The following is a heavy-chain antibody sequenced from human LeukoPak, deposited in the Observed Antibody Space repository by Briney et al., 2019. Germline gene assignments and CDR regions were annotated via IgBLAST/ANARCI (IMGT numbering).Heavy chain of an antibody. V-gene: IGHV3-21*01. CDR1: GFTFSSYS. CDR3: ARLDCSSTSCYQYGMDV. CDR2: ISSSSSYI. J-gene: IGHJ6*02. D-gene: IGHD2-2*01. Sequence: GGSLRLSCAASGFTFSSYSMNWVRQAPGKGLEWVSSISSSSSYIYYADSVKGRFTISRDNAKNSLYLQMNSLRAEDTAVCYCARLDCSSTSCYQYGMDVWGQGTTVTVSS.